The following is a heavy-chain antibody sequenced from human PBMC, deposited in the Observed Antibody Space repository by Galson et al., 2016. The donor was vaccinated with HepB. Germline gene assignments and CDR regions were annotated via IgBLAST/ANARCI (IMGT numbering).Heavy chain of an antibody. CDR1: RYSFTNYF. J-gene: IGHJ5*02. CDR2: LNPSGGGT. Sequence: SVKVSCKASRYSFTNYFMHWLRQAPGQGLEWMGILNPSGGGTRYAQTFQGRVIMTRDTSTNTVYMELSSLRSDDTAIYFCARDRRYCSTFSCPNWFDLWGQGTLVTVSS. CDR3: ARDRRYCSTFSCPNWFDL. V-gene: IGHV1-46*01. D-gene: IGHD2-2*01.